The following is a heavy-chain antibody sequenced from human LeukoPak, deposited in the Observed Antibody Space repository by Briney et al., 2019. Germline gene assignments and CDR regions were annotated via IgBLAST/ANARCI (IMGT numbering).Heavy chain of an antibody. CDR2: ISGSGGST. D-gene: IGHD3-10*01. V-gene: IGHV3-23*01. CDR3: AKEEAMVRGVLDY. J-gene: IGHJ4*02. CDR1: GFTFSSYA. Sequence: PGGSLRLSCAASGFTFSSYAMSWVRPAPGQGLEWVSAISGSGGSTYYADSVEGRFTISRDNSKNTLYLQMNSLRAEDTAVYYCAKEEAMVRGVLDYWGQGTLVTVSS.